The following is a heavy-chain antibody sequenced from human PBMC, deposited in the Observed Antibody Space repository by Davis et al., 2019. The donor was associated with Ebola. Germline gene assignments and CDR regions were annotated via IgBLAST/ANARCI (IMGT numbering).Heavy chain of an antibody. D-gene: IGHD6-13*01. CDR2: INPNSGGT. CDR1: GYTFSGYY. J-gene: IGHJ4*02. CDR3: AREGSSWGEYYFDY. V-gene: IGHV1-2*06. Sequence: ASVKVSCKASGYTFSGYYINWVRQAPGQGLEWMGRINPNSGGTNYAQKFQGRVTMTRDTSISTAYMELSRLRSDDTAVYYCAREGSSWGEYYFDYWGQGTLVTVSS.